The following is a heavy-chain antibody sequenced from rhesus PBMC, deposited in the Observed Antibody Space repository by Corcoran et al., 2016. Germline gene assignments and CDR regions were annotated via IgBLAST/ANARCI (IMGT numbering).Heavy chain of an antibody. CDR1: GGSISSSY. CDR3: ARDSYTAGTVYFDY. CDR2: FYDSSSST. Sequence: QLQLQESGPGLVKPSETPSVTCAVSGGSISSSYWSWIRQAPGKGLEWIGYFYDSSSSTSSNPSLKRRVTLSVATSKSQLSLKLSSVTTADTAVYYGARDSYTAGTVYFDYWGQGVLVTVSS. V-gene: IGHV4-169*02. D-gene: IGHD5-24*01. J-gene: IGHJ4*01.